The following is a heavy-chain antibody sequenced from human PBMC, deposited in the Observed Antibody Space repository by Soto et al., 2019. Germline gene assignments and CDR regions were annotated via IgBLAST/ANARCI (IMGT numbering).Heavy chain of an antibody. Sequence: EVQLVESGGGLVQPGGSLRLSCAASGFTVSSNYMSWVRQAPGKGLEWVSVIYSGGSTYYADSVKGRFTISRDNSKNTLYLQMKILRAEDTAVYYCARAGRWLGLYYFYYWGQGTLVTVSS. CDR2: IYSGGST. V-gene: IGHV3-66*01. D-gene: IGHD6-19*01. J-gene: IGHJ4*02. CDR3: ARAGRWLGLYYFYY. CDR1: GFTVSSNY.